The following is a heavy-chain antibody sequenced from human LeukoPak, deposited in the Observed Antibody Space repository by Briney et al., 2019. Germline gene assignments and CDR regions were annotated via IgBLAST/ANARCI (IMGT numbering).Heavy chain of an antibody. J-gene: IGHJ6*02. Sequence: ASVKVSCKASGYTFTSYGISWVRQAPGQGLEWMGWINTNTGNPTYAQGFTGRFVFSLDTSVSTAYLQISSLKAEDTAVYYCARTQWGYGRYGMDVWGQGTTVTVSS. V-gene: IGHV7-4-1*02. CDR3: ARTQWGYGRYGMDV. CDR1: GYTFTSYG. CDR2: INTNTGNP. D-gene: IGHD3-16*01.